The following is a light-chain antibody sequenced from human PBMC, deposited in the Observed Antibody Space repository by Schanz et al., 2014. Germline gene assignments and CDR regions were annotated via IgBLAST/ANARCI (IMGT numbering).Light chain of an antibody. CDR3: QQRSNWLT. V-gene: IGKV3-11*01. J-gene: IGKJ4*01. CDR1: QSVNSIY. Sequence: EIVLTQSPATLSLSPGERATLSCRASQSVNSIYLAWYQQKPGQAPRLLIYGASTRATGVPARFSGSGSGTDFTLTISSLEPEDFAVYYCQQRSNWLTFGGGTKVEIK. CDR2: GAS.